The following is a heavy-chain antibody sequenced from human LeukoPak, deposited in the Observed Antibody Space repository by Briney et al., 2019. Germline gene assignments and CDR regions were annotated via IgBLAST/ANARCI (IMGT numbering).Heavy chain of an antibody. J-gene: IGHJ4*02. V-gene: IGHV3-48*04. CDR2: ISSSSGSI. Sequence: PGGSLRLSCAASGFTFTDYSMNWVRQAPGKGLEWVSYISSSSGSIYYADSVEGRFTISRDNAKNSVYLQMNSLKTEDTAVYYCTTDLPRAIVVVPPAADYWGQGTLVTVSS. CDR1: GFTFTDYS. CDR3: TTDLPRAIVVVPPAADY. D-gene: IGHD2-2*01.